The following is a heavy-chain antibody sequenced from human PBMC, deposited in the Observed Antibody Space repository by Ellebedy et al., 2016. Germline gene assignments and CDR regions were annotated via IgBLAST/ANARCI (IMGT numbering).Heavy chain of an antibody. CDR2: INQDGGEK. D-gene: IGHD6-13*01. CDR1: GFTFSAYW. J-gene: IGHJ5*01. V-gene: IGHV3-7*03. CDR3: AIATRSSSPTNS. Sequence: GESLKISCAVSGFTFSAYWMGWGRLAPGKGLEWVAIINQDGGEKLYVDSMEGRFTISRDNAENSLYLQMNSLRVGDTAVYYCAIATRSSSPTNSWGQGTLVTVSS.